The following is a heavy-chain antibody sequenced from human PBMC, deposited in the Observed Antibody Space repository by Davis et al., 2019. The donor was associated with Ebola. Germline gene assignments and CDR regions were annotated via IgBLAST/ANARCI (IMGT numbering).Heavy chain of an antibody. Sequence: SETLSLTCTVYGGSFSGYYWSWIRQPPGKGLEWIGEINHSGSTNYNPSLKSRVTLSVDTSKSQFSLRLSSVTAADTAVYYCARAPSSSGSYKDFDYWGRGTPVTVSS. D-gene: IGHD3-22*01. CDR2: INHSGST. CDR1: GGSFSGYY. V-gene: IGHV4-34*01. CDR3: ARAPSSSGSYKDFDY. J-gene: IGHJ4*02.